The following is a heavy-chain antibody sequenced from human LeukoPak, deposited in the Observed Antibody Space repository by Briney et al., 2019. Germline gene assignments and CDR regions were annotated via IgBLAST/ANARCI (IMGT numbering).Heavy chain of an antibody. V-gene: IGHV4-34*01. D-gene: IGHD6-19*01. CDR1: GGSFSGYY. CDR2: INHSGST. CDR3: ARGHIAVAGRAARRFDP. J-gene: IGHJ5*02. Sequence: PSETLSLTCAVYGGSFSGYYWSWLRQPPGKGLEWIGEINHSGSTNYNPSLKSRVTISVDTSKNQFSLKLSSVTAADTAVYYCARGHIAVAGRAARRFDPWGQGTLVTVSS.